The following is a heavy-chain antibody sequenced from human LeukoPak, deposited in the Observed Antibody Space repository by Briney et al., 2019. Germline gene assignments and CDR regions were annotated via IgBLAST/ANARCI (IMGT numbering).Heavy chain of an antibody. CDR1: GYTFTGYY. CDR2: INPNSGGT. D-gene: IGHD3-9*01. Sequence: GASVKVSCKASGYTFTGYYMHWVRRAPGQGLEWMGWINPNSGGTNYAQKFQGRVTMTRDTSISTAYMELSSLRSEDTAVYYCARVGYYDILTGYYTYYYYYMDVWGKGTTVTISS. CDR3: ARVGYYDILTGYYTYYYYYMDV. V-gene: IGHV1-2*02. J-gene: IGHJ6*03.